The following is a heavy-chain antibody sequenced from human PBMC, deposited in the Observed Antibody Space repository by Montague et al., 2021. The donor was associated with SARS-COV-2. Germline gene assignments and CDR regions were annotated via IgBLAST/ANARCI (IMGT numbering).Heavy chain of an antibody. CDR1: GASVTSTNW. V-gene: IGHV4-4*02. CDR2: IYHTGNT. J-gene: IGHJ4*02. Sequence: SETLSLTCGVSGASVTSTNWWSWVRQPTGEGLEWIGEIYHTGNTNYSPSLKSRVYISLDKSKNQLSLRLNSVTAADTAVYYCASPKEGSGYYRPFDYWGQGILVTVSS. CDR3: ASPKEGSGYYRPFDY. D-gene: IGHD3-22*01.